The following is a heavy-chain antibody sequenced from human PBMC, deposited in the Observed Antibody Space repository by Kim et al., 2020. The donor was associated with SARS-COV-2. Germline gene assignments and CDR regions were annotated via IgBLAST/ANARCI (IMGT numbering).Heavy chain of an antibody. D-gene: IGHD3-3*01. Sequence: GGSLRLSCAASGFTFSTYWTHWVRQAPGEGLVWVSRINTDGSTTNYADSVKGRFTVSRDNAKNTLYLQMNSLRVEDTAVYYCTRDKPIYYWGQGTLVTVS. J-gene: IGHJ4*02. CDR3: TRDKPIYY. CDR2: INTDGSTT. V-gene: IGHV3-74*01. CDR1: GFTFSTYW.